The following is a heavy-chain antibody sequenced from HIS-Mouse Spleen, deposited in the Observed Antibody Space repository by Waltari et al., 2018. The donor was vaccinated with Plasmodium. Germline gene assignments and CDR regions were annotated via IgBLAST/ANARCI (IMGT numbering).Heavy chain of an antibody. J-gene: IGHJ4*02. V-gene: IGHV4-34*01. CDR3: ARVIPLGIPHFDY. Sequence: QVQLQQWGAGLLKPSETLSLTCALYGGSFSGYYWGWIRQPPGKGLEWIGEITHSGSTNYNPSLKSRVTISVDTSKNQFSLKLSSVTAADTAVYYCARVIPLGIPHFDYWGQGTLVTVSS. CDR1: GGSFSGYY. CDR2: ITHSGST. D-gene: IGHD7-27*01.